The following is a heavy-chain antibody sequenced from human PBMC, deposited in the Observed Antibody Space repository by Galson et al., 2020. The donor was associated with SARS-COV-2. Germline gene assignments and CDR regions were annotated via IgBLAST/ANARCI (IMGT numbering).Heavy chain of an antibody. J-gene: IGHJ4*02. Sequence: ASVQVPCKASGYTFTSYYIHWVRQAPGQGLEWMGIINPSGGGTTYAQKFQGRVTMTRDTSTSTVYMELSSLRSEDTAVYYCARDSQGGNDYNYLLFWGQGTLVTVSS. CDR1: GYTFTSYY. CDR3: ARDSQGGNDYNYLLF. V-gene: IGHV1-46*01. CDR2: INPSGGGT. D-gene: IGHD4-4*01.